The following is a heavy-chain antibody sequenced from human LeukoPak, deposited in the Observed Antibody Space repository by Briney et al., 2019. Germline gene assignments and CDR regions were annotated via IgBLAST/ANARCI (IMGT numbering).Heavy chain of an antibody. CDR3: ARLPYYYDSSGYIDY. J-gene: IGHJ4*02. D-gene: IGHD3-22*01. V-gene: IGHV4-59*08. CDR1: GGSISSYY. CDR2: IYYSGST. Sequence: SETLSLTCTVSGGSISSYYWSWIRQPPGKGLEWIGYIYYSGSTNYSPSLKSRVTISVDTSKNQFSLKLSSVTAADTAVYYCARLPYYYDSSGYIDYWGQGTLVTVSS.